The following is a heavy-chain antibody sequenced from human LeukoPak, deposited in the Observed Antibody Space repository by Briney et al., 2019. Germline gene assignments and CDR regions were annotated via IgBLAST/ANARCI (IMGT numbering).Heavy chain of an antibody. CDR1: GGSISSSSYY. CDR3: ARHRREELLDY. D-gene: IGHD4-23*01. J-gene: IGHJ4*02. CDR2: IYYSGST. V-gene: IGHV4-39*01. Sequence: SETLSLTCTVSGGSISSSSYYWGWIRQPPGKGLEWIGSIYYSGSTYYNPSLKSRVTISVDTSKNQFSLKLSSVTAADTAVYYCARHRREELLDYWGQGTRVTVSS.